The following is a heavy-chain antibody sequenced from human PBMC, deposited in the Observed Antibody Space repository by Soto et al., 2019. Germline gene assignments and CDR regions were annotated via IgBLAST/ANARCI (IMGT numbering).Heavy chain of an antibody. J-gene: IGHJ6*02. CDR1: GFTFSSYW. D-gene: IGHD3-10*01. V-gene: IGHV3-74*01. Sequence: EVQLVESGGGLVQPGGSLRLSCAASGFTFSSYWMHWVRQAPGKGLVWVSRINSDGSSTSYADSVKGRFTISRDNAKNTLYLQMNSLRAEDTAVYYCARSEGSGSLDYYYYYGMDVWGQGTTVTVSS. CDR2: INSDGSST. CDR3: ARSEGSGSLDYYYYYGMDV.